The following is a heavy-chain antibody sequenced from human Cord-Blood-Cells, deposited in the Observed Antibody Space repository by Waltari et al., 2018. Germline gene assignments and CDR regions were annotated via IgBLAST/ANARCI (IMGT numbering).Heavy chain of an antibody. Sequence: QVQLVQSGAEVKKPGSSVKVSCKASGGTFSSYAISWVRQAPGHGLEWMGGIIPIFGTANYAQKFQGRVTITADESTSTAYMELSSLRSEDTAVYYCARDRFVEQQLVRGGFDYWGQGTLVTVSS. J-gene: IGHJ4*02. CDR1: GGTFSSYA. CDR2: IIPIFGTA. V-gene: IGHV1-69*01. CDR3: ARDRFVEQQLVRGGFDY. D-gene: IGHD6-13*01.